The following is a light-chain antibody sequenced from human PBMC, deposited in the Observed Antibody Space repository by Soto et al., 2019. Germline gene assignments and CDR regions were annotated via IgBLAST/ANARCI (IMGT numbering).Light chain of an antibody. V-gene: IGKV3-20*01. CDR2: GAS. CDR3: QQYGSSRGVT. J-gene: IGKJ3*01. CDR1: QSVSSSY. Sequence: EIVLTQSPGTLSLSPGERATLSCRASQSVSSSYLAWYQQKPGQAPRLLIYGASSRATDIPDRFSGSGSGTVFTLTISRLEPEDFAVYYCQQYGSSRGVTFGPGTRWIS.